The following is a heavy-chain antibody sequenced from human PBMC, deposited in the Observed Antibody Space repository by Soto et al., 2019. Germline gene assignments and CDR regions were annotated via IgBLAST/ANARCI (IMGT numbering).Heavy chain of an antibody. CDR2: INHSGST. J-gene: IGHJ5*02. D-gene: IGHD5-12*01. V-gene: IGHV4-34*01. Sequence: LPATLSLTCTVYGGSFSGDYLSWIRRPPWNGLEWIGEINHSGSTNYNPSLKSRVTISVDTSKNQFSLKLSSVTAADTAVYYCARVLPRSFIVATIKRWLDHWGQGTLVTVSS. CDR1: GGSFSGDY. CDR3: ARVLPRSFIVATIKRWLDH.